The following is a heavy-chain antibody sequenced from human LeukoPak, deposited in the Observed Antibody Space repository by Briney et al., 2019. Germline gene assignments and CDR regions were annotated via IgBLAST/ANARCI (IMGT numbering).Heavy chain of an antibody. Sequence: SETLSLTCTVSGGSISSYYWSWIRQPPGKGLEWIGYIYYSGSTNYNPSLKSRVTISVDTSKNQFSLKLSSVTAADTAVYYGARDFSSTNWFDPWGQGTLVTVSS. J-gene: IGHJ5*02. CDR1: GGSISSYY. CDR2: IYYSGST. V-gene: IGHV4-59*01. CDR3: ARDFSSTNWFDP. D-gene: IGHD6-13*01.